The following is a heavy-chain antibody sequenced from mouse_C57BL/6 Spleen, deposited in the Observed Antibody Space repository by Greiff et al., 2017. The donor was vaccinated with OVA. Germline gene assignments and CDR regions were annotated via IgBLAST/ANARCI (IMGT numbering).Heavy chain of an antibody. J-gene: IGHJ2*01. CDR2: IRNKANGYTT. V-gene: IGHV7-3*01. D-gene: IGHD2-3*01. CDR3: ARSSLYDSGYFDY. CDR1: GFTFTDYY. Sequence: EVQGVESGGGLVQPGGSLSLSCAASGFTFTDYYMSWVRQPPGKALEWLGVIRNKANGYTTEYSASVKGRFTISRDNSQSILYLQMNALRAEDSATYYCARSSLYDSGYFDYWGQGTTLTVSS.